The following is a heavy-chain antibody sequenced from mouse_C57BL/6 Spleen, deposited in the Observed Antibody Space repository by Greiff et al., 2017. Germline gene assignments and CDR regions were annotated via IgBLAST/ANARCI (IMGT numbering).Heavy chain of an antibody. CDR2: INPNNGGT. J-gene: IGHJ4*01. CDR3: AREADGYSYYYAMDY. CDR1: GYTFTDYN. V-gene: IGHV1-22*01. Sequence: EVKLMESGPELVKPGASVKMSCKASGYTFTDYNMHWVKQSHGKSLEWIGYINPNNGGTSYNQKFKGKATLTVNKSSSTAYMELRSLTSEDSAVYYCAREADGYSYYYAMDYWGQGTSVTVSS. D-gene: IGHD2-3*01.